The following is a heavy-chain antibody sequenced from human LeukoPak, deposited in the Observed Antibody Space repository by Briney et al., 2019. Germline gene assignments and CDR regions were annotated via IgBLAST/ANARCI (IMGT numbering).Heavy chain of an antibody. V-gene: IGHV1-69*13. Sequence: ASVKVSCKASGGTFSSYAISWVRQAPGQGLEWMGGIIPIFGTANYAQKFRGRVTITADESTSTAYMELSSLRSEDTAVYYCARGGGKTVTNIFYYYMDVWGKGTTVTISS. CDR3: ARGGGKTVTNIFYYYMDV. D-gene: IGHD4-17*01. J-gene: IGHJ6*03. CDR2: IIPIFGTA. CDR1: GGTFSSYA.